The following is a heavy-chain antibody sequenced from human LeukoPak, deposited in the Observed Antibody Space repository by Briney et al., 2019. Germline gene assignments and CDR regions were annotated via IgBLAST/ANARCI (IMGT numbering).Heavy chain of an antibody. CDR2: ITGGDNAT. V-gene: IGHV3-23*01. CDR3: TKDPNGDYIGAYDP. D-gene: IGHD4-17*01. J-gene: IGHJ5*02. CDR1: GFSFSSFA. Sequence: GGSLRLSCAASGFSFSSFAMTWVRQAPGKGLEWVSSITGGDNATYNTDSVKGRFTISRDNAKNTLYLQMNSLRADDTCIYYCTKDPNGDYIGAYDPWGEGTLVTVSS.